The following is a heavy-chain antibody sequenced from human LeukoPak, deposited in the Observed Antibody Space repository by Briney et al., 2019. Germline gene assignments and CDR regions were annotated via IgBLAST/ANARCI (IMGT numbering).Heavy chain of an antibody. Sequence: SVKVSCKASGGTFSSYAISWVRQAPGQGLEWMGGIIPIFGTANYAQKFQGRVTITADESTSTAYMELSRLRSEDTAVYYCASSGWYYYWFDPWGQGTLVTVSS. CDR2: IIPIFGTA. J-gene: IGHJ5*02. CDR3: ASSGWYYYWFDP. CDR1: GGTFSSYA. D-gene: IGHD6-19*01. V-gene: IGHV1-69*13.